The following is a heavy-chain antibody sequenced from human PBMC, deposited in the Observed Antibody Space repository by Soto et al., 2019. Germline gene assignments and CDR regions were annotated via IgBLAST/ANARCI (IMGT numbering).Heavy chain of an antibody. CDR2: INPSGGST. D-gene: IGHD2-2*01. CDR1: GYTFTSYY. Sequence: ASVKVSCKASGYTFTSYYMHWVRQAPGQGLEWMGIINPSGGSTSYAQKFQGRVTMTTDTSTSTAYMELSSLRSEDTAVYYCARVDCSSTSCYEPGPATVWGQGTTVTSP. CDR3: ARVDCSSTSCYEPGPATV. J-gene: IGHJ6*02. V-gene: IGHV1-46*01.